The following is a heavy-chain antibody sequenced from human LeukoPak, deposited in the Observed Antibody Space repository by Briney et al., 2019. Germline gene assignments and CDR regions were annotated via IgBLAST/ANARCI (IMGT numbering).Heavy chain of an antibody. J-gene: IGHJ4*02. D-gene: IGHD5-24*01. CDR1: GFTFSSYA. CDR3: ARGIGKKEMATIHLDY. V-gene: IGHV3-30-3*01. Sequence: GGSLRLSCAASGFTFSSYAMHWVRQAPGKGLEWVAVISYDGSNKYYADSVKGRFTISRDNSKNTLYLQMNSVRAEDTAVYYCARGIGKKEMATIHLDYWGQGTLITVSS. CDR2: ISYDGSNK.